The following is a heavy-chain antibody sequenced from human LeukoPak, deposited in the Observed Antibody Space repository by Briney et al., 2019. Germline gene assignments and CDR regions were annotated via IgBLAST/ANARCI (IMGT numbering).Heavy chain of an antibody. J-gene: IGHJ4*02. CDR1: GFTFSNYG. V-gene: IGHV3-33*08. Sequence: PGGSLRLSCAVSGFTFSNYGMHWVRQAPGKGREWVAVIWYGGSNKYYADSVKGRFTISRDNSKNTRYLQMNSLRAEDTAVYYCARDNIAVAGGGYLDYWGQGTLVTVSS. D-gene: IGHD6-19*01. CDR3: ARDNIAVAGGGYLDY. CDR2: IWYGGSNK.